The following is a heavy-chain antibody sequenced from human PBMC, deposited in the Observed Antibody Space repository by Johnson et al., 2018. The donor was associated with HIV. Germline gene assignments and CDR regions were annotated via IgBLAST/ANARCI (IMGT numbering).Heavy chain of an antibody. D-gene: IGHD4-17*01. CDR2: TRNKANSYTT. J-gene: IGHJ3*02. V-gene: IGHV3-72*01. Sequence: VQLVESGGGVVQPGGSLRLSCAASGFTFSDYYMSWIRQAPGKGLEWVGRTRNKANSYTTEYAASVKGRFTISRDDSKNSLYLQMNSLKTEDTAVYYCARVKPPGSGDDGGVGAFEIWGKGTMVTVCS. CDR1: GFTFSDYY. CDR3: ARVKPPGSGDDGGVGAFEI.